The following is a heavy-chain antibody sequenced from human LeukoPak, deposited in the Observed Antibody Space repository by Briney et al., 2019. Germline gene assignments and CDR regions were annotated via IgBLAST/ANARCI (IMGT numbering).Heavy chain of an antibody. V-gene: IGHV4-34*01. J-gene: IGHJ1*01. CDR2: INHSGST. D-gene: IGHD2-15*01. CDR3: ATTHCSGGSCYSGKYFQH. CDR1: GGSFSGYY. Sequence: SETLSLTCAVYGGSFSGYYWSWIRQPPGKGLEWIGEINHSGSTNYNPSLKSRVTISVDTPKNQFSLKLSSVTAADTAMYYCATTHCSGGSCYSGKYFQHWGQGTLVTVSS.